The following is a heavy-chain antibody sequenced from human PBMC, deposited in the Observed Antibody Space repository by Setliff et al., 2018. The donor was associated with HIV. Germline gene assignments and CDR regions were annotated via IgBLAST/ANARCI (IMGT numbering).Heavy chain of an antibody. D-gene: IGHD6-19*01. V-gene: IGHV1-69*05. Sequence: KASGGTFSSYAISWVRQAPGQGLEWMGGIIPSYGTANYAQKFQGRVTITTDESTSTAYMDLSSLRSEDTAVYYCARDSGVSSGWKNWFDSWGQGTLVTVSS. J-gene: IGHJ5*01. CDR1: GGTFSSYA. CDR2: IIPSYGTA. CDR3: ARDSGVSSGWKNWFDS.